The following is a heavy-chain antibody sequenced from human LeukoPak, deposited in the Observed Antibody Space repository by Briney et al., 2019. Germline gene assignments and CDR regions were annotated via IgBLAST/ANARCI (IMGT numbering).Heavy chain of an antibody. Sequence: GGSLRLSCAASGFTFSSYAMSWVRQAPGKGLEWASAISGSGGSTYYADSVKGRFTISRDNSKNTLYLQMNSLRAEDTAVYYCAKDPGALRRLDYWGQGTLVAVSS. CDR2: ISGSGGST. D-gene: IGHD3-10*01. CDR1: GFTFSSYA. V-gene: IGHV3-23*01. CDR3: AKDPGALRRLDY. J-gene: IGHJ4*02.